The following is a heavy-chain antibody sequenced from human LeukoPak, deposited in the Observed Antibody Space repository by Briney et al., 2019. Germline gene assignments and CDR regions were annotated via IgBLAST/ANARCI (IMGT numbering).Heavy chain of an antibody. V-gene: IGHV4-34*01. CDR1: GGSFSGYY. J-gene: IGHJ5*02. CDR3: ARTPHYCSSTSCLGNWFDP. Sequence: SETLSLTCAVYGGSFSGYYWSWIRQPPGKGLERIGEINHSGSTNYNPSLKSRVTISVDTSKNQFSLKLSSVTAADTAVYYCARTPHYCSSTSCLGNWFDPWGQGTLVTVSS. CDR2: INHSGST. D-gene: IGHD2-2*01.